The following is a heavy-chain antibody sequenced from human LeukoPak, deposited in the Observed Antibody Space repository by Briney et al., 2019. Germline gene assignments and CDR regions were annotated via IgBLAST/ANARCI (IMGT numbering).Heavy chain of an antibody. Sequence: ASVKVSCKASGGTFSSYAISWVRQAPGQGLEWMGWISAYNGNTNYAQKLQGRVTMTTDTSTSTAYMELRSLRSDDTAVYYCARDRGIIVGATLDYWGQGTLVTVSS. V-gene: IGHV1-18*01. CDR2: ISAYNGNT. CDR1: GGTFSSYA. D-gene: IGHD1-26*01. CDR3: ARDRGIIVGATLDY. J-gene: IGHJ4*02.